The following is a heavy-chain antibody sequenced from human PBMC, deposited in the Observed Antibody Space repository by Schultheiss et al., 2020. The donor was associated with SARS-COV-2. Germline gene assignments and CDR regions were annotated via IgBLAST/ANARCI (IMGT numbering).Heavy chain of an antibody. CDR2: ISGSGGST. CDR1: GFTFSSYA. D-gene: IGHD3-22*01. V-gene: IGHV3-23*01. Sequence: GGSLRLSCAASGFTFSSYAMSWVRQAPGKGLEWVSAISGSGGSTYYADSVKGRFTISRDNSKNTLYLQMNSLRAEDTAVYYCTTLYYYDSSGYYYSDYYYGMDVWGQGTTVTVSS. CDR3: TTLYYYDSSGYYYSDYYYGMDV. J-gene: IGHJ6*02.